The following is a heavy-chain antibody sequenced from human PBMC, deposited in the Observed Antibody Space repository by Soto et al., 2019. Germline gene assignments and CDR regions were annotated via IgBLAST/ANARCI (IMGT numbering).Heavy chain of an antibody. CDR1: GFTFNGYD. J-gene: IGHJ4*02. D-gene: IGHD3-3*01. Sequence: EVQLLESGGGLIQPGGSLRLSCAASGFTFNGYDMSWVRQAPGKGLEWVSAVCGSAGSTKSADSVKGRFTISRDNSQNTLYLQMNSLRAEDTAVYYCAKATYYDFWSGSGPFDDWGQGTPVTVSS. V-gene: IGHV3-23*01. CDR3: AKATYYDFWSGSGPFDD. CDR2: VCGSAGST.